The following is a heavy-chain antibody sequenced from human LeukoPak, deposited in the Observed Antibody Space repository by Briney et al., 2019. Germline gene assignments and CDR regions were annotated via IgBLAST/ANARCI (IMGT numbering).Heavy chain of an antibody. CDR3: ATDARLTGYYGY. J-gene: IGHJ4*02. CDR1: GYTLTELS. V-gene: IGHV1-24*01. CDR2: FDPEDGET. Sequence: ASVKVSCKVSGYTLTELSMHWVRQAPGKGLEWMGGFDPEDGETIYAQKFQGRVTMTEDTSTDTAYMELSSLRSEDTAVYYCATDARLTGYYGYWGQGTLVTVSS. D-gene: IGHD3-9*01.